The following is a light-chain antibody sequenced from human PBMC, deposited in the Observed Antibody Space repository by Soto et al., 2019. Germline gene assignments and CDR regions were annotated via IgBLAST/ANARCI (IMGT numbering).Light chain of an antibody. CDR3: QQYETFSGT. CDR2: AAS. CDR1: QSISSW. V-gene: IGKV1-5*01. J-gene: IGKJ1*01. Sequence: DIPLTQSPSTLPASLGERLTITCRASQSISSWLAWYPQEPGKAPNLLIYAASTLQSGVPSRFSGSGSGTKFTLTIASLQPDDFATYYCQQYETFSGTFGPVTKVDI.